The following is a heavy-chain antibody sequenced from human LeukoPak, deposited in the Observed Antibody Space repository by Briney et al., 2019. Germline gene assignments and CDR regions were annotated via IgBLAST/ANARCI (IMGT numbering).Heavy chain of an antibody. CDR3: AKGGGYSYVTN. J-gene: IGHJ4*02. CDR2: ISSSSSYT. V-gene: IGHV3-11*06. CDR1: GFTFSDYY. Sequence: PGGSLRLSCAASGFTFSDYYMSWIRQAPGKGLEWVSYISSSSSYTNYADSVKGRFTISRDNAKNSLYLQMNSLRVEDTAVYYCAKGGGYSYVTNWGQGTLVTVSS. D-gene: IGHD5-18*01.